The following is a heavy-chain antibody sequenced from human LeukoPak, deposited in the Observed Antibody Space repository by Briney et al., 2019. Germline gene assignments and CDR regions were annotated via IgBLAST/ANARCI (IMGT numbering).Heavy chain of an antibody. Sequence: GGSLRLSCAASGFTLSSYWMTWVRQAPGKGLEWVANVKQDGSEQYYLDSVKGRFTISRDNAKNSLYLQMNSLRAEDTAVYYCATYSSLNRREFQYWGQGTLLTVSS. J-gene: IGHJ1*01. D-gene: IGHD3-22*01. CDR1: GFTLSSYW. V-gene: IGHV3-7*01. CDR3: ATYSSLNRREFQY. CDR2: VKQDGSEQ.